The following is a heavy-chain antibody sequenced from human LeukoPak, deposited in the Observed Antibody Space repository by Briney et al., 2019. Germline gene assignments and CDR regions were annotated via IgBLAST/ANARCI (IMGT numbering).Heavy chain of an antibody. CDR2: IYYSGST. J-gene: IGHJ4*02. CDR3: ARVGYCSGGSCYSIFDY. V-gene: IGHV4-59*01. Sequence: SETLSLTCTVSGGSLSSYYWSWIRQPPGKGLEWIGYIYYSGSTNYNPSLKSRVTISVDTSKNQFSLKLSSVTAADTAVYYCARVGYCSGGSCYSIFDYWGQGTLVTVSS. D-gene: IGHD2-15*01. CDR1: GGSLSSYY.